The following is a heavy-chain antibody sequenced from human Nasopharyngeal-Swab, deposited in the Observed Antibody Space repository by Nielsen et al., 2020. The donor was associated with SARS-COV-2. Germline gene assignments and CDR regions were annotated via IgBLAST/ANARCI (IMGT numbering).Heavy chain of an antibody. CDR3: ARGGWLRRSYYYAYYYMDV. CDR2: IIPIIDVA. J-gene: IGHJ6*03. D-gene: IGHD5-12*01. Sequence: SVKVSCKASGGTFSSYAISWVRQAPGQRRDWMGGIIPIIDVAKYGQKFQGRVELTADKSTSTAYMELRSLRSDDTGVYYCARGGWLRRSYYYAYYYMDVWGKGTTVSVSS. CDR1: GGTFSSYA. V-gene: IGHV1-69*10.